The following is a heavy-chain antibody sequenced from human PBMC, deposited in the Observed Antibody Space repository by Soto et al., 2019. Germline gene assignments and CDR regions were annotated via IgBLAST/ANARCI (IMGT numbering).Heavy chain of an antibody. V-gene: IGHV1-3*01. CDR1: GYTFTSYA. Sequence: ASVKVSCKASGYTFTSYAMHWVRQAPGQRLEWMGWINAGNGNTKYSQKFQGRVTITRDTSASTAYMELSSLRSEDTAVYYCARGGRYCSSTSCPGRYFRHWGQGTLVTVSS. CDR3: ARGGRYCSSTSCPGRYFRH. J-gene: IGHJ1*01. CDR2: INAGNGNT. D-gene: IGHD2-2*01.